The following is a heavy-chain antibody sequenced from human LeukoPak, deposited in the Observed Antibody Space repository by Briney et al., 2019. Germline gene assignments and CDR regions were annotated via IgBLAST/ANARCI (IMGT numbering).Heavy chain of an antibody. J-gene: IGHJ4*02. CDR1: GFTFSSYW. D-gene: IGHD1-26*01. Sequence: PGGSLRLSCAASGFTFSSYWMHWVRQAPGKGLVWVSRINSDGSSTSYADSVKGRFTISRDNARNSLYLHMNSLRLEDTAVYYCARLPVGARYFDYWGQGTLVTVSS. CDR3: ARLPVGARYFDY. CDR2: INSDGSST. V-gene: IGHV3-74*01.